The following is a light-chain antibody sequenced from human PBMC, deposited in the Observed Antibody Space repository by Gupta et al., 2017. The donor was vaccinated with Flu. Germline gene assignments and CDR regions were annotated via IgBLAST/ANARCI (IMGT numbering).Light chain of an antibody. Sequence: DIQMTQSPSTLSASVGDRVTITCRASQSISSWLAWYQQKPGKAPKLLIYKASRVESGVPSRFSGSGSGTEFTLTISSRQPEDFANYYCQQENSYSYSFGQGTKLEIK. J-gene: IGKJ2*03. CDR3: QQENSYSYS. CDR1: QSISSW. CDR2: KAS. V-gene: IGKV1-5*03.